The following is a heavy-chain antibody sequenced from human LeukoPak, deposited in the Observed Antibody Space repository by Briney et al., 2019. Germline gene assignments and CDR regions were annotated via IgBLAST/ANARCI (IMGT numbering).Heavy chain of an antibody. Sequence: GESLKISCKGPGYSFTSYWIGWVRQMPGKGLEWMGIIYPGGSDTRYSPSFQGQVTISADKSISTAYLQWSSLKASDTAMYYCARHPQDWYFELWGRGTLGTVSS. J-gene: IGHJ2*01. CDR3: ARHPQDWYFEL. CDR1: GYSFTSYW. V-gene: IGHV5-51*01. CDR2: IYPGGSDT.